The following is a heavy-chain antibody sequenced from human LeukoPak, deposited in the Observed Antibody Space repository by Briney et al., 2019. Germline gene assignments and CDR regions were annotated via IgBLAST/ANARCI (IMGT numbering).Heavy chain of an antibody. V-gene: IGHV3-33*06. J-gene: IGHJ4*02. CDR2: IWYDGSNK. Sequence: GGSLRLSCAAPGFTFSSYGMHWVRQAPGKGLEWVAVIWYDGSNKYYEDSVKGRFTISRDNSKNTLYLQMNSLRAEDTAVYYCAKDIRSGGVIVIPRGPFDYWGQGTLVTVSS. D-gene: IGHD3-16*02. CDR3: AKDIRSGGVIVIPRGPFDY. CDR1: GFTFSSYG.